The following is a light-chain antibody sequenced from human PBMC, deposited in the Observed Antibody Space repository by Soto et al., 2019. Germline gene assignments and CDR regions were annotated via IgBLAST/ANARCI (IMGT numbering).Light chain of an antibody. Sequence: DIQMTQSHSSLSASVGDRFTITCQASQDISNYLNWYQQKPGKAPKLLIYDASNLETGVPSRFSGSGSGTDFTFTISSLQHEDIATYYCQQYDNLPLTFGGGTKVDIK. V-gene: IGKV1-33*01. CDR2: DAS. CDR3: QQYDNLPLT. CDR1: QDISNY. J-gene: IGKJ4*01.